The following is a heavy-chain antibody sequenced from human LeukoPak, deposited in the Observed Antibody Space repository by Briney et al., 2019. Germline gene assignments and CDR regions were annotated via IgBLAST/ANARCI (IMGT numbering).Heavy chain of an antibody. CDR2: GDGNT. J-gene: IGHJ4*02. CDR3: ARGVEPPAANTLAY. Sequence: GDGNTKYADSVQGRFTISRDNSKNTLYLEMNSLSPDDTAVYYCARGVEPPAANTLAYWGQGTLVTVSS. V-gene: IGHV3-53*01. D-gene: IGHD2-2*01.